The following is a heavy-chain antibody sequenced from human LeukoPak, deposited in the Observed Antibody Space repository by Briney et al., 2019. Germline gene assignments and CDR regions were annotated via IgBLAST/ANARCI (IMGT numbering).Heavy chain of an antibody. CDR2: IKSKTDGGTT. V-gene: IGHV3-15*01. Sequence: PGGSLRLSCAASGFTFSNAWMSWVRQAPGKGLEWVGRIKSKTDGGTTDYAAPVKGRFTISRDDSKNTLYLQMNSLKTEDTAVYYCTTRDEDGYNKDFDYWGQGTLVTVSS. J-gene: IGHJ4*02. D-gene: IGHD5-24*01. CDR3: TTRDEDGYNKDFDY. CDR1: GFTFSNAW.